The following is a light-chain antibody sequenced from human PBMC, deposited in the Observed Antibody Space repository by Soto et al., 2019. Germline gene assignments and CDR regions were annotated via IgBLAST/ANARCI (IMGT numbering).Light chain of an antibody. Sequence: QSALTQPASVSGSPGQSITISCTGTSSDVGGYNYVSWYQQHQGKAPKLMIYDVSNRPSGVSNRFSGSKSGNTASLTISGLQAEDEADYYCSSYTSSSTLSYVFGTGTKVTVL. CDR3: SSYTSSSTLSYV. J-gene: IGLJ1*01. CDR2: DVS. CDR1: SSDVGGYNY. V-gene: IGLV2-14*01.